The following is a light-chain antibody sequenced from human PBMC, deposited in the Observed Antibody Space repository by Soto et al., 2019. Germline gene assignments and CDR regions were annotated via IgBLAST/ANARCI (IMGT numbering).Light chain of an antibody. V-gene: IGKV3-15*01. J-gene: IGKJ4*01. CDR2: RAS. CDR3: QQYNNWPRGLT. Sequence: EILMTQSPATLSVPPGERATLSCRAIQSITNNLAWYQHKPGQAPRLLIYRASARATGIPARFSGSGSGTEFTLTINSLQSEDFAVYYCQQYNNWPRGLTFGGGTKVDIK. CDR1: QSITNN.